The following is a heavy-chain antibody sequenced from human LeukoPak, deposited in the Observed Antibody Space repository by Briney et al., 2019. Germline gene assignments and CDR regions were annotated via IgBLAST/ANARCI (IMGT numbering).Heavy chain of an antibody. D-gene: IGHD6-19*01. CDR2: IYYSGST. CDR1: GGSISSYY. J-gene: IGHJ4*02. CDR3: ARAGIAVAGNFDY. V-gene: IGHV4-59*01. Sequence: SETLSLTCTVSGGSISSYYWSWTRQPPGKGLEWIGYIYYSGSTNYNPSLKSRVTISVDTSKNQFSLKLSSVTAADTAVYYCARAGIAVAGNFDYWGQGTLVTVSS.